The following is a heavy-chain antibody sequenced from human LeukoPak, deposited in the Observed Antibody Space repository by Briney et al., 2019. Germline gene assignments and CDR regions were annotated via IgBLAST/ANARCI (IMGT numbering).Heavy chain of an antibody. CDR2: VYYSGST. Sequence: PSETLSLACVVSGGSVSGYYWGWIRQPPGRGLEWIGYVYYSGSTNYNPSFKSRITISVDTSRNQFSLQLSSVTAADTAVYYCARIHRYCSGGACYVLDNWGQGTLVAVSS. CDR1: GGSVSGYY. CDR3: ARIHRYCSGGACYVLDN. D-gene: IGHD2-15*01. V-gene: IGHV4-59*02. J-gene: IGHJ4*02.